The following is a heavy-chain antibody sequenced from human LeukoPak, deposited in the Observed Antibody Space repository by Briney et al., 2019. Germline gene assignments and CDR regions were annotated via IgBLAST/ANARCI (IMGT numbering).Heavy chain of an antibody. CDR2: IFSNDEK. Sequence: GPTLVNPPETLTLAFPVSGFSPTNSRKGVSWIRHPPREALEWLAHIFSNDEKCYSTSLKTRLTISKDTSKSQVVLTMTNMDPVDTATYYCARVLRYNYGLDVWGKGTTVTVSS. CDR3: ARVLRYNYGLDV. CDR1: GFSPTNSRKG. V-gene: IGHV2-26*01. J-gene: IGHJ6*04.